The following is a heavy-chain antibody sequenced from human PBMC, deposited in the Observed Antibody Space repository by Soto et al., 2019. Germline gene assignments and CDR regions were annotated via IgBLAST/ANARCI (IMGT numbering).Heavy chain of an antibody. Sequence: GGSLRLSCAASGFTFSSYAMSWVRQAPGKGLEWVSAISGSGGSTYYADSVKGRFTISRDNSKNTLYLQMNSLRAEDTAVYYCAKWGGDQWELLYYFDYWGQGTLVTVSS. V-gene: IGHV3-23*01. CDR3: AKWGGDQWELLYYFDY. CDR1: GFTFSSYA. D-gene: IGHD3-10*01. CDR2: ISGSGGST. J-gene: IGHJ4*02.